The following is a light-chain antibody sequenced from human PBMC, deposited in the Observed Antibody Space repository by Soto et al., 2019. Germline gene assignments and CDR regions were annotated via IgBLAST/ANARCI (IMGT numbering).Light chain of an antibody. CDR1: QSVSSN. J-gene: IGKJ4*01. Sequence: EIVMTQSPATLSVSQGERATLSCRASQSVSSNLAWYQQKPGQAPRLLIYGASTRATGIPARFSGSGSGTEVTLTISSLQSEDFAVYYCQQYNNWPPLTFGGGTKVEIK. V-gene: IGKV3-15*01. CDR3: QQYNNWPPLT. CDR2: GAS.